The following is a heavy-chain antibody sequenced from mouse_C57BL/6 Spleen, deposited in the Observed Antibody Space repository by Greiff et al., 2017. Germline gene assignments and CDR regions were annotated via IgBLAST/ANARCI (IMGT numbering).Heavy chain of an antibody. CDR2: IYPRDGST. D-gene: IGHD1-1*01. J-gene: IGHJ4*01. CDR1: GYTFTDHT. Sequence: QVQLKESDAELVKPGASVKISCKVSGYTFTDHTIHWMKQRPEQGLEWIGYIYPRDGSTKYNEKFKGKATLTADKSSSTAYMQLNSLTSEDSAVXVCAYGSSSYYYARDYGGQGTSVTVSS. CDR3: AYGSSSYYYARDY. V-gene: IGHV1-78*01.